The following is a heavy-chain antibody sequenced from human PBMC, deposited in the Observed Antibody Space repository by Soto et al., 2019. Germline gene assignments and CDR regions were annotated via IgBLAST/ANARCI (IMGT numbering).Heavy chain of an antibody. CDR2: IIPILGIA. CDR3: SSRCRGGTCSNRRVPLYLDY. CDR1: GGTFSGYT. V-gene: IGHV1-69*02. J-gene: IGHJ4*02. D-gene: IGHD2-15*01. Sequence: QVQLVQSGAEVQKPGSSVKVSCKASGGTFSGYTISWVRQAPGQGLAWMGRIIPILGIANNAQKFQGRVTITSDKSTGTSYKELSSLRSEDTAVYYGSSRCRGGTCSNRRVPLYLDYWGQGTLVTVSS.